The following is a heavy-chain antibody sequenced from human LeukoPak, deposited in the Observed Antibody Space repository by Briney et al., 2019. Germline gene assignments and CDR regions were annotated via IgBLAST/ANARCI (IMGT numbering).Heavy chain of an antibody. D-gene: IGHD6-13*01. J-gene: IGHJ4*02. CDR1: GGSISSYY. V-gene: IGHV4-59*01. Sequence: KSSETLSLTCTVSGGSISSYYWSWIRQPPGKGLEWIGYIYYSGSTNYNPSLKSRVTISVDTSKNQFSLKLSSVTAADTAVYYCARVSSSWYFDYWGQGTLVTVSS. CDR3: ARVSSSWYFDY. CDR2: IYYSGST.